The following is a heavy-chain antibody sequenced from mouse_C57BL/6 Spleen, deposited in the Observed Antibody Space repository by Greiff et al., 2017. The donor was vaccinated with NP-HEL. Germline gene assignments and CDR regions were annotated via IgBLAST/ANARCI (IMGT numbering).Heavy chain of an antibody. CDR3: ARERGPLHHWYFDV. Sequence: EVQLQQSGPVLVKPGASVKMSCKASGYTFTDYYMNWVKQSHGKSLEWIGVINPYNGGTSYNQKFKGKATLTVVKSSSTAYMELNSLTSEDSAVYYCARERGPLHHWYFDVWGTGTTVTVSS. J-gene: IGHJ1*03. V-gene: IGHV1-19*01. D-gene: IGHD1-2*01. CDR2: INPYNGGT. CDR1: GYTFTDYY.